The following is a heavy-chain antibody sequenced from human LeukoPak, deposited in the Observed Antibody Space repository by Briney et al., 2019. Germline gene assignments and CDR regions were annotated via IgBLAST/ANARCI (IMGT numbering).Heavy chain of an antibody. D-gene: IGHD3-22*01. CDR3: ASDPSDSSGYRD. CDR2: IILIIGIA. J-gene: IGHJ4*02. CDR1: GGTFSSYT. V-gene: IGHV1-69*02. Sequence: SVKVSCKASGGTFSSYTMSWVRQAPGQGLEGMGRIILIIGIANYAQKVQGRVTITADKATSTADMELSSLRSEDTAVYYCASDPSDSSGYRDWGQGTLVTVSS.